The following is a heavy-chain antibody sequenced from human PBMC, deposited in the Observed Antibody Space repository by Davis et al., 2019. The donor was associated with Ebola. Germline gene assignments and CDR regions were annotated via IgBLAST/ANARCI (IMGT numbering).Heavy chain of an antibody. J-gene: IGHJ4*02. V-gene: IGHV3-53*01. Sequence: GESLKISCAASGFTVSSNFMSWVRQAPGKGLEWVSVIYSGGSTYYADSVKGRFTISRDNAKNSLYLQMNSLRAEDTAVYYCARWDIVVVVAAFDYWGQGTLVTVSS. CDR2: IYSGGST. CDR1: GFTVSSNF. CDR3: ARWDIVVVVAAFDY. D-gene: IGHD2-15*01.